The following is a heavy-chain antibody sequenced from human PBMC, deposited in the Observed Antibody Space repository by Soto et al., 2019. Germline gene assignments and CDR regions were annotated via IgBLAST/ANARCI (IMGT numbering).Heavy chain of an antibody. J-gene: IGHJ6*02. V-gene: IGHV2-70*01. D-gene: IGHD3-22*01. CDR3: ARIPNGYYYDSSGYYPDV. CDR2: IDWDDDK. CDR1: GFSLSTSGMC. Sequence: KPGPTLVNPTQTLTLTCTFSGFSLSTSGMCVSWIRQPPGKALEWLALIDWDDDKYYSTSLKTRLTISKDTSKNQVVLTMTNMDPVDTATYYCARIPNGYYYDSSGYYPDVWGQGTTVTVSS.